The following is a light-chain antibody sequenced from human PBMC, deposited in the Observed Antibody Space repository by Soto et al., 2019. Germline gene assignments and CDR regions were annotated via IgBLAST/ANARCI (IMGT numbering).Light chain of an antibody. CDR2: YDS. Sequence: SYELTQPPSVSGAPGKTARITCGGNNIGSKSVHWYQQKPGQAPVLVIYYDSDRPSAIPERFSGSNSGNTATLTISRVEAGDEADYYCQVWDSSSDHPVFGGGTKLTVL. J-gene: IGLJ2*01. CDR3: QVWDSSSDHPV. CDR1: NIGSKS. V-gene: IGLV3-21*04.